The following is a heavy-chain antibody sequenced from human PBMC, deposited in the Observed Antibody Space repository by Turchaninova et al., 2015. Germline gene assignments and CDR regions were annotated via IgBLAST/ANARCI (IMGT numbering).Heavy chain of an antibody. Sequence: QITLKESGPTLVKPTQTPTLTCSFSGFSPPTVRVGGGGLRQPPGRTLACLALIDWDDDRRYGPSLKSMLTITKDTSKNQVVLTMTNMDPVDTATYFCTRSVTAAPVLGAFDVWGQGTMVTVSS. CDR1: GFSPPTVRVG. CDR2: IDWDDDR. CDR3: TRSVTAAPVLGAFDV. V-gene: IGHV2-5*05. J-gene: IGHJ3*01. D-gene: IGHD6-13*01.